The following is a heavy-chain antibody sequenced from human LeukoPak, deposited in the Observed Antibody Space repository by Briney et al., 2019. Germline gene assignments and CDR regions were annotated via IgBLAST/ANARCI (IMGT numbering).Heavy chain of an antibody. CDR2: INNDGSDT. CDR1: GFKFSNHW. CDR3: ARNNWGIDD. D-gene: IGHD7-27*01. J-gene: IGHJ4*02. V-gene: IGHV3-74*01. Sequence: GGSLRLSCAASGFKFSNHWMHWVRQSPGKGLVWVARINNDGSDTSHADSVEGRFTISRDNAENTLYLQMNSLRVEDTAMYFCARNNWGIDDWGQGTLVTVSS.